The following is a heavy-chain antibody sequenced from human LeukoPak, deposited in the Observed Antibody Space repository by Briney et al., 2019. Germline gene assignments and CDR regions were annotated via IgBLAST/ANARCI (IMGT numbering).Heavy chain of an antibody. CDR3: ARGPYSYDSSGAFDI. Sequence: SETLSLTCTVSGDSISSGDYYWSWIRQPAGKGLEWIGRISSSGSTNYNPSLKSRVTISVDTSKNQFSLKLSSVTAADTAVYFCARGPYSYDSSGAFDIWGQGTMVIVSS. CDR1: GDSISSGDYY. D-gene: IGHD3-22*01. CDR2: ISSSGST. J-gene: IGHJ3*02. V-gene: IGHV4-61*02.